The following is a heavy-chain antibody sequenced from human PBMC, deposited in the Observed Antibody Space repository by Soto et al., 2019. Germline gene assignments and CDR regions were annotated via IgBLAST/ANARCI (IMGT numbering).Heavy chain of an antibody. CDR2: ISDRGST. D-gene: IGHD3-16*02. Sequence: QVELQQSGPGLVKPSETLSLTCTVFGGSIDDYYWSWIRQSPGKGLEWIGHISDRGSTDYNPSLKSRVTISVDRSKKQFSLKVTSVTAADTAVYYCARDRWTARANWFDPWGPGTLVTFSS. CDR1: GGSIDDYY. V-gene: IGHV4-59*01. J-gene: IGHJ5*02. CDR3: ARDRWTARANWFDP.